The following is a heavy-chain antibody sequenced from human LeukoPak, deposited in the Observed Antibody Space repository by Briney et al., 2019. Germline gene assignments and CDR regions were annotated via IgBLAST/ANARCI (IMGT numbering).Heavy chain of an antibody. CDR1: GGSISSSSYY. J-gene: IGHJ4*02. CDR2: IYYSGST. Sequence: SETLSLTCTVSGGSISSSSYYWGWIRQPPGKGLEWIGSIYYSGSTYYNPSLKSRVTISVDTSKNQFSLKLSSVTAADTAVYYCAQRQQLVHHFDYWGQGTLVTVSS. V-gene: IGHV4-39*01. CDR3: AQRQQLVHHFDY. D-gene: IGHD6-13*01.